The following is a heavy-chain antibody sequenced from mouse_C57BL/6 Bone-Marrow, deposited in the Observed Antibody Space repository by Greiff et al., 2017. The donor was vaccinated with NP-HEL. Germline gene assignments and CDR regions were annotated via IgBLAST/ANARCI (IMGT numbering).Heavy chain of an antibody. CDR3: ARDYYSNPFAY. V-gene: IGHV7-1*01. Sequence: EVKLMESGGGLVQSGRSLRLSCATSGFTFSDFYMEWVRQAPGKGLEWIAASRNKANDYTTEYSASVKGRFIVSRDTSQSSLYLQMNALRAEDTAIYYCARDYYSNPFAYWGQGTLVTVSA. J-gene: IGHJ3*01. CDR1: GFTFSDFY. D-gene: IGHD2-5*01. CDR2: SRNKANDYTT.